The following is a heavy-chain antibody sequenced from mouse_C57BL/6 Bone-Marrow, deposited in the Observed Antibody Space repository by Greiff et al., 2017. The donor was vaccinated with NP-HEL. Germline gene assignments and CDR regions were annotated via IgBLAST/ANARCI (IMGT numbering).Heavy chain of an antibody. CDR2: IWRGGST. V-gene: IGHV2-5*01. J-gene: IGHJ1*03. Sequence: VMLVESGPGLVQPSQSLSITCTVSGFSLTSYGVHWVRQSPGKGLEWLGVIWRGGSTDYNAAFMSRLSITKDNSKSQVFFKMNSLQADDTAIYYCAKNYYGSSYHWYFDVWGTGTTVTVSS. CDR1: GFSLTSYG. CDR3: AKNYYGSSYHWYFDV. D-gene: IGHD1-1*01.